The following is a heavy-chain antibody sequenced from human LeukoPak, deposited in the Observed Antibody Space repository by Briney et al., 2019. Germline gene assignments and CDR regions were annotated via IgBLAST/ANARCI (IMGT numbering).Heavy chain of an antibody. CDR2: IRPDGSQK. V-gene: IGHV3-7*01. CDR1: GFTFRNYW. CDR3: ARGVPYDSWSGPHYSDY. J-gene: IGHJ4*02. D-gene: IGHD3-3*01. Sequence: GGSLRLSCAASGFTFRNYWMSWVRQAPGEGLEWVANIRPDGSQKYYVDSVKGRFTISRDSAKNSLYLQMNSLRAEDTAVYYCARGVPYDSWSGPHYSDYWGQGTLVTVSS.